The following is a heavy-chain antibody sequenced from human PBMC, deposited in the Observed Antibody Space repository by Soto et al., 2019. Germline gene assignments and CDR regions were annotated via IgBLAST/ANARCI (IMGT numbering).Heavy chain of an antibody. CDR2: ISAYNGNT. CDR1: GYTFTSYG. D-gene: IGHD2-2*01. CDR3: ARAVVVVPAAVNWFDP. V-gene: IGHV1-18*01. Sequence: ASVKVSCKASGYTFTSYGISWVRQAPGQGLEWMRWISAYNGNTNYAQKLQGRVTMTTDTSTSTAYMELRSLRSDDTAVYYCARAVVVVPAAVNWFDPWGQGTLVTVSS. J-gene: IGHJ5*02.